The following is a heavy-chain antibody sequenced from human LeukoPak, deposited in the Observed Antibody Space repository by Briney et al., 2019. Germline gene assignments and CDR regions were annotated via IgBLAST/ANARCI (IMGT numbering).Heavy chain of an antibody. D-gene: IGHD6-13*01. CDR2: INHSGST. J-gene: IGHJ6*03. CDR3: ARERIAAAGTPHYYYYYYMDL. V-gene: IGHV4-34*01. CDR1: GGSFSGYY. Sequence: SETLSLTCAVYGGSFSGYYWSWIRQPPGKGLEWIGEINHSGSTNYNPSLKSRVTISVDTSKNQSSLKLSSVTAADRAVYYCARERIAAAGTPHYYYYYYMDLWGKGTTVTVYS.